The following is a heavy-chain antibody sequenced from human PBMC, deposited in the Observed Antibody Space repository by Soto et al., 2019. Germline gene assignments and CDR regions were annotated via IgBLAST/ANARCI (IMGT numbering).Heavy chain of an antibody. D-gene: IGHD2-2*01. V-gene: IGHV1-69*01. Sequence: QVQLVQSGAEVKKPGSSVKVSCKASGGTFSSYAISWVRQAPGQGLEWMGGIIPIFGTANYAQKFQGRVTITADESTSTAYMALSSLGSEDTAVYYCARARGGDCSSTSCYPSYYYYYGMDVWGQGTTVTVSS. J-gene: IGHJ6*02. CDR3: ARARGGDCSSTSCYPSYYYYYGMDV. CDR2: IIPIFGTA. CDR1: GGTFSSYA.